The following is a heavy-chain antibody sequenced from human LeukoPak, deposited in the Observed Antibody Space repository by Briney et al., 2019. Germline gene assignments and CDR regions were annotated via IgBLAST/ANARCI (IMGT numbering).Heavy chain of an antibody. Sequence: GGSLRLSCAASGFTFSSYAMHWVRQAPGKGLEWVAVISYDGSNKYYADSVKGRFTISRDNSKNTLYLQMNSLRAEDTAVYYCARDGEVGIVAVPAALFDYWGQGTLVTVSS. CDR2: ISYDGSNK. J-gene: IGHJ4*02. V-gene: IGHV3-30*04. CDR1: GFTFSSYA. D-gene: IGHD2-2*03. CDR3: ARDGEVGIVAVPAALFDY.